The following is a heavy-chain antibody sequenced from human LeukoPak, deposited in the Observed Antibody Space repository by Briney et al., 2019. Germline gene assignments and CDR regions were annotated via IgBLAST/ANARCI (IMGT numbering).Heavy chain of an antibody. CDR2: IYYSGST. CDR1: GGSISSSSYY. V-gene: IGHV4-39*07. CDR3: ASNLRLGVYYFDY. Sequence: PSETLSLTCTVSGGSISSSSYYWGCIRQPPGKGLECIGSIYYSGSTYYNPSLKSRVTISVDTSKNQFSLKLSSVTAADTAVYYCASNLRLGVYYFDYWGQGTLVTVSS. D-gene: IGHD2-8*02. J-gene: IGHJ4*02.